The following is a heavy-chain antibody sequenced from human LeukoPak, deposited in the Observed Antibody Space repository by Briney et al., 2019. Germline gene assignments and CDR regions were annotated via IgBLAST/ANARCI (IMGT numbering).Heavy chain of an antibody. CDR1: GYTFTNYG. CDR3: ARENDYYDSSGYYI. CDR2: ISAYNGNT. V-gene: IGHV1-18*01. D-gene: IGHD3-22*01. J-gene: IGHJ4*02. Sequence: ASVKVSCKASGYTFTNYGISWVRQAPGQGLEWMGWISAYNGNTNYAQKLQGRVTMTTDTSTSTAYMELRSLRSDDTAVYYCARENDYYDSSGYYIWGQGTLVTVSS.